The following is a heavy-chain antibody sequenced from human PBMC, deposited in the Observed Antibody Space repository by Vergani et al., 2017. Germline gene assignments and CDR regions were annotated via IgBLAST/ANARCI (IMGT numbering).Heavy chain of an antibody. V-gene: IGHV4-59*01. J-gene: IGHJ3*02. CDR1: GGSISSYY. CDR2: IYYSGST. D-gene: IGHD2-15*01. Sequence: QVQLQESGPGLVKPSETLSLTCTVSGGSISSYYWSWIRQPPGKGLEWIGYIYYSGSTNYNPSLKSRVTISVDTSKNQFSLKLSSVTAAETAVYYCASNVPGYCSGGSCYRDAFDIWGQGTMVTVSS. CDR3: ASNVPGYCSGGSCYRDAFDI.